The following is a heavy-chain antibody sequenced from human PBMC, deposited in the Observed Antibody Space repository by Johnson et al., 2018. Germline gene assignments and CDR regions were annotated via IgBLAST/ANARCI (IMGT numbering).Heavy chain of an antibody. J-gene: IGHJ6*02. V-gene: IGHV3-33*06. Sequence: QVQLVQSGGGVVQPGRSLRLSCAASGFTFSSYGMHWVRQAPGKVLEWVAVIWYDGSNKYYADSVKGRFTISRDNSKNTLYLQMKSLSTEDTAVYYWAKGRYRNYGLDSGMDVWGQGTTVTVSS. D-gene: IGHD4-11*01. CDR2: IWYDGSNK. CDR1: GFTFSSYG. CDR3: AKGRYRNYGLDSGMDV.